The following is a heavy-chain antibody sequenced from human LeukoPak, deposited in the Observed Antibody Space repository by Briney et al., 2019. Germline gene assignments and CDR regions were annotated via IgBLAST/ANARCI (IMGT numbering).Heavy chain of an antibody. V-gene: IGHV4-59*12. CDR3: ARGQDFCTNGVCFMSAFDI. D-gene: IGHD2-8*01. J-gene: IGHJ3*02. Sequence: SETLSLTCTVSGGSISSYYWSWIRQPPGKGLEWIGYIYYSGSTNYNPSLKSRVTISVDTSKNQFSLKLSSVTAADTAVYYCARGQDFCTNGVCFMSAFDIWGQGTMVTVSS. CDR1: GGSISSYY. CDR2: IYYSGST.